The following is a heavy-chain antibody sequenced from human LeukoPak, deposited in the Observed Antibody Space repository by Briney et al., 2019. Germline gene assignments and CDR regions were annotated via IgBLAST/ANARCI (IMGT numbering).Heavy chain of an antibody. CDR2: IGRSGSAI. CDR1: GFTFSDYE. CDR3: AKRGPGASRYDFEY. D-gene: IGHD2-2*01. Sequence: GRALRLSCAASGFTFSDYEMNWVRQAPGKGLEWLSYIGRSGSAIHYADSVKGRFTISRDNSKNILYLQMNSLRADDTAVYYCAKRGPGASRYDFEYWGQGTLVTVSS. J-gene: IGHJ4*02. V-gene: IGHV3-48*03.